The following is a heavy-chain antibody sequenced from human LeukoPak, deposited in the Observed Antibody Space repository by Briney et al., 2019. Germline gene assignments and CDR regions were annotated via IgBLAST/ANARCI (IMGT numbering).Heavy chain of an antibody. D-gene: IGHD5-24*01. J-gene: IGHJ4*02. CDR1: GFTLSSYS. Sequence: GGSLRLSCAASGFTLSSYSMNWVRQAPGKGLEWVSSISSSSSYIYYADSVKGRFTISRDNAKNSLYLQMNSLRAEDTAVYYCAKGGDGYNYGSYFDYWGQGTLVTVSS. CDR2: ISSSSSYI. V-gene: IGHV3-21*01. CDR3: AKGGDGYNYGSYFDY.